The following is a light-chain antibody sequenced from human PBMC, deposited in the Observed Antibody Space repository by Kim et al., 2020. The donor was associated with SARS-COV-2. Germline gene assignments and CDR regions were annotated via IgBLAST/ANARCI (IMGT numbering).Light chain of an antibody. V-gene: IGLV1-40*01. Sequence: QSVLTQPPSVSGAPGQRVTISCTGSSSNIGAGYDVHWYQQLPGTAPKLLIYGNNNRPSGVPDLFSGSKSGTSASLAITGLQAEDEADYYCQSYDSSLSGWVFGGGTKLTVL. CDR2: GNN. CDR1: SSNIGAGYD. CDR3: QSYDSSLSGWV. J-gene: IGLJ3*02.